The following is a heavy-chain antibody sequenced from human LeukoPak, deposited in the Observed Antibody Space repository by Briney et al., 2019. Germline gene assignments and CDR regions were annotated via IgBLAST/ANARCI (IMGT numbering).Heavy chain of an antibody. CDR2: ISSRSRTI. D-gene: IGHD2-2*01. V-gene: IGHV3-48*04. CDR1: GFTFNNYS. CDR3: ARDLSYPSDAFDI. J-gene: IGHJ3*02. Sequence: GGSLRLSCAASGFTFNNYSMNWVRQAPGKGLEWVSYISSRSRTIYYADSVKGRFTISRDNAKNSLYLQMNSLRAEDTAVYYCARDLSYPSDAFDIWGQGTMVTVSS.